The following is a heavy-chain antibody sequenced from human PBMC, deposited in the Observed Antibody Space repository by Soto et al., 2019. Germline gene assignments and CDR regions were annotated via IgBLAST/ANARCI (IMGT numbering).Heavy chain of an antibody. CDR1: GFTVSTNY. D-gene: IGHD3-3*02. CDR2: IYIGGTT. J-gene: IGHJ4*02. V-gene: IGHV3-66*01. Sequence: EVQVVESGGGLVQPGGSLRLSCAASGFTVSTNYMSWVRQAPGKGLEWVSVIYIGGTTYYADSVKDRFIISRDNSKNTVDIQMNSLRVEDTAVYYGARELGALSDYWGQGTLVSVSS. CDR3: ARELGALSDY.